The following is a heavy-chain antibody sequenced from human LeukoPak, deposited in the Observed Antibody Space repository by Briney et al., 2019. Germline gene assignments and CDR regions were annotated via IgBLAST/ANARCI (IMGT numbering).Heavy chain of an antibody. D-gene: IGHD6-19*01. J-gene: IGHJ4*02. V-gene: IGHV1-18*01. CDR2: ISAYNGNT. CDR1: GYTFTSYG. Sequence: ASVKVSCKASGYTFTSYGISWVRQAPGQGLEWMGWISAYNGNTNYAQKLQGRVTMTTDTPTSTAYMELRSLRSDDTAVYYCARDAAVAATALFDYWGQGTLVTVSS. CDR3: ARDAAVAATALFDY.